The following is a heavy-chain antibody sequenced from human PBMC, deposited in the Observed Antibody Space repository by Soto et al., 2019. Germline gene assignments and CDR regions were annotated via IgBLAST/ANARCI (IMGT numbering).Heavy chain of an antibody. J-gene: IGHJ3*02. CDR1: GFTFSRYS. V-gene: IGHV3-21*01. Sequence: DVQLVESGGGLVKPGGSLRLSCAASGFTFSRYSMTWVRQTPGKGLEWVSSITTSSDVYYADSLKGRFTISRDNAKNSLQLQMNSLRAEATAVYYCATDYYFDTGARIRAFDIWGQGTMVTVSS. CDR3: ATDYYFDTGARIRAFDI. CDR2: ITTSSDV. D-gene: IGHD3-22*01.